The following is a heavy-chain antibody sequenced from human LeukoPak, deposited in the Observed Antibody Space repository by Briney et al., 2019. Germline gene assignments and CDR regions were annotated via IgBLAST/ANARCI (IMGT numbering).Heavy chain of an antibody. CDR2: IYYSGST. CDR1: GGSVSRGSYY. CDR3: ARAFSGSYFDY. D-gene: IGHD1-26*01. Sequence: SETLSLTCTVSGGSVSRGSYYWSWIRQPPGKGLEWIGYIYYSGSTNYNPSLKSRVTISVDTSKNQFSLKLRSVTATDTAVYYCARAFSGSYFDYWGQGTLVTISS. J-gene: IGHJ4*02. V-gene: IGHV4-61*01.